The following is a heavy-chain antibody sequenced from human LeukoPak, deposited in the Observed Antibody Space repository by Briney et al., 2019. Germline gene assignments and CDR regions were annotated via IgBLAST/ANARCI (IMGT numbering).Heavy chain of an antibody. Sequence: GASVKVSCKASGYAFTAYGITWVRQTPGHRLEWVGGLIPVFGATNYAEKFQGRVTITTDESTRTSYMELRSLKSDDTAVYYCARGKSGYDYGLDHWGQGILVIVSS. V-gene: IGHV1-69*05. J-gene: IGHJ4*02. CDR2: LIPVFGAT. D-gene: IGHD5-12*01. CDR3: ARGKSGYDYGLDH. CDR1: GYAFTAYG.